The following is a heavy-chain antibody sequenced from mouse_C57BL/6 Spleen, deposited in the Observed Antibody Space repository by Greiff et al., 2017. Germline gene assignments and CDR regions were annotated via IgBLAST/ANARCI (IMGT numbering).Heavy chain of an antibody. Sequence: QVQLQQSGPGLVAPSQTLSLSCTASGFSLTSYAIRWVRQPPGKGLEWLGEIWTGDGTNYNSHHKARLITSKDNSKSQVFLKMNSLQTDDTARYYCARGYSNYNAMDYWGQGTSVTVSS. V-gene: IGHV2-9-1*01. J-gene: IGHJ4*01. CDR1: GFSLTSYA. CDR3: ARGYSNYNAMDY. D-gene: IGHD2-5*01. CDR2: IWTGDGT.